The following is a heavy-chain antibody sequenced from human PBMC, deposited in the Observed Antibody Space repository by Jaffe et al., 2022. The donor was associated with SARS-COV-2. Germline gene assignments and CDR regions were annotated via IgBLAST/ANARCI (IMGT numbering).Heavy chain of an antibody. D-gene: IGHD3-22*01. V-gene: IGHV4-59*08. CDR2: IYYSGST. Sequence: QVQLQESGPGLVKPSETLSLTCTVSGGSISSYYWSWIRQPPGKGLEWIGYIYYSGSTNYNPSLKSRVTISVDTSKNQFSLKLSSVTAADTAVYYCARGNYYDSSGYGIWGQGTMVTVSS. J-gene: IGHJ3*02. CDR3: ARGNYYDSSGYGI. CDR1: GGSISSYY.